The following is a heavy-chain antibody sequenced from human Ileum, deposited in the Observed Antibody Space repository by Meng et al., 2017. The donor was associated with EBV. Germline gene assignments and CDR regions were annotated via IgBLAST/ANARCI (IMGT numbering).Heavy chain of an antibody. CDR1: GYTFTGYY. J-gene: IGHJ4*02. Sequence: QVQLVQAGAEVEKPGAAVKASCKASGYTFTGYYMHWVRQAPGQGLEWMGRINPNTGGTNYAQNFQGRVTMTRDTSITTAYMELSRLRSADTAMYYCARGKSGSYSLDYWGQGTLVTVSS. D-gene: IGHD3-10*01. CDR3: ARGKSGSYSLDY. CDR2: INPNTGGT. V-gene: IGHV1-2*06.